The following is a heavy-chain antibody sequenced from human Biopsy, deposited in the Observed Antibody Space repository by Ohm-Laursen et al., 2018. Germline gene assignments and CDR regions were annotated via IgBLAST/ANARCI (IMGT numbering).Heavy chain of an antibody. J-gene: IGHJ5*02. Sequence: SVKVSCNASGYTFTSYDITWVRQASGQGPEWIGRLNPVSGNSNFGQKFRGRVTVTSDTSISTAYMELSGLTSDDTATYYCGRAVRNQLLTDPWGQGTLVTVTS. D-gene: IGHD1-7*01. CDR2: LNPVSGNS. V-gene: IGHV1-8*01. CDR3: GRAVRNQLLTDP. CDR1: GYTFTSYD.